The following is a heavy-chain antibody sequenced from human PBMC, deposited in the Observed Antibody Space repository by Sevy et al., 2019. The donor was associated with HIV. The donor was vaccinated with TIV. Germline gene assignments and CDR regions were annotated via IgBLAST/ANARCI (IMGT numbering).Heavy chain of an antibody. D-gene: IGHD1-26*01. J-gene: IGHJ4*02. Sequence: GGSLRLSCAASGFTFSSYAMSWVRQAPGKGLEWVSAISGSGGSTYYTDSVKGRFTISRDNSKNTLYLQMKRLRTEDTAVYYCAKGGAAGGSYYYFDYWGQGTLVTVSS. CDR1: GFTFSSYA. V-gene: IGHV3-23*01. CDR2: ISGSGGST. CDR3: AKGGAAGGSYYYFDY.